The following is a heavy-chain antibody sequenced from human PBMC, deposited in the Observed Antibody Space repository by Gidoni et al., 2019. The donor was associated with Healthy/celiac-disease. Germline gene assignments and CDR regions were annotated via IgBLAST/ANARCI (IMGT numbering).Heavy chain of an antibody. CDR2: MNPNSGNT. CDR1: GYTFTSYD. J-gene: IGHJ3*02. CDR3: ARRQDRDSSGYYSDAFDI. D-gene: IGHD3-22*01. V-gene: IGHV1-8*01. Sequence: QVQLVQSGADVKKPGASVKVSCKASGYTFTSYDINWVRQATGQGLEWMGWMNPNSGNTGYAQKFQGRVTMTRNTSISTAYMELSSLRSEDTAVYYCARRQDRDSSGYYSDAFDIWGQGTMVTVSS.